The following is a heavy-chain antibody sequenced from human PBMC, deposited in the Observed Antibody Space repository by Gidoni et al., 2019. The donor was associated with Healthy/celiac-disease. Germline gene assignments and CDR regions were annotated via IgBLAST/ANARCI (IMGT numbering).Heavy chain of an antibody. V-gene: IGHV3-53*01. CDR1: GFTVSSNY. CDR2: IYSGGST. J-gene: IGHJ6*02. CDR3: ARETRSGIGYGMDV. D-gene: IGHD3-10*01. Sequence: EVQLVESGGGLIQPGGSLRLSCAASGFTVSSNYMSWVRQAPGKGLEWVSGIYSGGSTYYADSVKGRFTISRDNSKNTLYLQMNSLRAEDTAVYYCARETRSGIGYGMDVWGQGTTVTVSS.